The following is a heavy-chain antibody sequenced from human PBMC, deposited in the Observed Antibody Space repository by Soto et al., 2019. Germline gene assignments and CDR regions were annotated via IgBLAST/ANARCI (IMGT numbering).Heavy chain of an antibody. CDR1: GDSVSGNSAA. CDR2: TYYRSKWYN. D-gene: IGHD3-22*01. V-gene: IGHV6-1*01. Sequence: SQTLSLTCAISGDSVSGNSAAWNWIRQSPSRGLEWLGRTYYRSKWYNDYAVSVKSRITVTPDTSKNQFSLHLNSVTPEDTAVYYCARDAHSSGYYWGQGTLVTVSS. J-gene: IGHJ4*02. CDR3: ARDAHSSGYY.